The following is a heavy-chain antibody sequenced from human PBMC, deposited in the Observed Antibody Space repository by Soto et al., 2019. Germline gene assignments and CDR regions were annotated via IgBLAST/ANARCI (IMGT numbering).Heavy chain of an antibody. D-gene: IGHD5-18*01. V-gene: IGHV3-23*01. Sequence: GGSLRLSCAASGFTFSSYTMTWVRQAPGKGLEWISVIIGSGTSTYYADSVKGRFTISRDNSKNTLYLQMIGLRAEDTAVYYCAKIPPGYSYGYFYFDYWGQGTLVTVSS. CDR1: GFTFSSYT. CDR3: AKIPPGYSYGYFYFDY. CDR2: IIGSGTST. J-gene: IGHJ4*02.